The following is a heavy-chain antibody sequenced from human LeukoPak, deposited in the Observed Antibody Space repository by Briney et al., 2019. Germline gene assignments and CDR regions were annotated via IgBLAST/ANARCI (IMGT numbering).Heavy chain of an antibody. Sequence: KSGGSLRLSCAASGFTFSDYYMSWIRQAPGKGLEWVSYISSSGSTIYYADSVKGRFTISRDNAKNSLYLQMNSPRAEDTAVYYCARALGYYDILTGYPPYYFDYWGQGTLVTVSS. CDR1: GFTFSDYY. CDR2: ISSSGSTI. CDR3: ARALGYYDILTGYPPYYFDY. J-gene: IGHJ4*02. D-gene: IGHD3-9*01. V-gene: IGHV3-11*01.